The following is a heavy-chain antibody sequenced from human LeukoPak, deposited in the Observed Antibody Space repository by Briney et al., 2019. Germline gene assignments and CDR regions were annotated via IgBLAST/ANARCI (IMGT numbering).Heavy chain of an antibody. D-gene: IGHD3-3*01. J-gene: IGHJ3*02. CDR2: INHSGST. CDR3: ARVGYDFWSGYDAFDI. V-gene: IGHV4-34*01. CDR1: GGSFSGYY. Sequence: RTSETLSLTCAVYGGSFSGYYWSWIRQPPGKGLEWIGEINHSGSTNYNPSLKGRVTISVDTSKNQFSLKLSSVTAADTAVYYCARVGYDFWSGYDAFDIWGQGTMVTVSS.